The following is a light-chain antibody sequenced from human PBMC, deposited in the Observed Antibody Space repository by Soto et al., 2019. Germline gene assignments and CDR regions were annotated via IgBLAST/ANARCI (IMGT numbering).Light chain of an antibody. J-gene: IGLJ1*01. Sequence: QSALTQPRSVSGSPGQSLTISCTGTNSDDDGYNYVSWYQQHPGKVPKLMIYDVTKRPSGVPDRFSGSKSGNTASLTISGLQAEDEADYYCCSHAGSYTYGFGTGTKVTVL. V-gene: IGLV2-11*01. CDR2: DVT. CDR1: NSDDDGYNY. CDR3: CSHAGSYTYG.